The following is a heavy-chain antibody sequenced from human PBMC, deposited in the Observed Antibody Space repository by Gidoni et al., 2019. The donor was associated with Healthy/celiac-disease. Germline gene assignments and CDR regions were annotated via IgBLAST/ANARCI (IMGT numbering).Heavy chain of an antibody. CDR2: INACTGNT. V-gene: IGHV1-3*01. CDR1: GYTFTSYA. Sequence: QVQLVQSGAEVKKPGASVKVSCTASGYTFTSYAIHWVRQAPGQRLEWMGWINACTGNTKYSQKFQGRVTITRDTSASTAYMELSSLRAEDTAVYYCARGLLNYGDYDGGLDWFDPWGQGTLVTVSS. CDR3: ARGLLNYGDYDGGLDWFDP. D-gene: IGHD4-17*01. J-gene: IGHJ5*02.